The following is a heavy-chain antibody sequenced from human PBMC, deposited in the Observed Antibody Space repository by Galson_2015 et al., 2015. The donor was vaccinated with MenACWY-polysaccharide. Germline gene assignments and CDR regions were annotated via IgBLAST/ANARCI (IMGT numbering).Heavy chain of an antibody. CDR2: ISKSGDSI. Sequence: SLRLSCAASGFSLGAWYMSWIRQAPGKGLEWLSYISKSGDSIYYGDSVKGRFAISRDNAKNSLYLQLNSLEVEDTAIYYCARGHYSLDVWGQGTTVTVSS. CDR1: GFSLGAWY. CDR3: ARGHYSLDV. J-gene: IGHJ6*02. V-gene: IGHV3-11*01.